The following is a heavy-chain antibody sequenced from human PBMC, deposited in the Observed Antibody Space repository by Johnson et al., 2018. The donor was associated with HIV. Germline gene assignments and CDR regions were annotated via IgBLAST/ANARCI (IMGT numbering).Heavy chain of an antibody. J-gene: IGHJ3*02. CDR3: AKATTGSDAFDI. Sequence: QVRLVESGGGLVQPGGSLRLSCAASGFTFSSYGMHWVRQAPGKGLEWVAFIRYDGSNKYYADSVKGRFTISRDNSKNTLYLQMNSLIAEDTAVYYCAKATTGSDAFDIWGQGTMVTVSS. V-gene: IGHV3-30*02. D-gene: IGHD1-1*01. CDR2: IRYDGSNK. CDR1: GFTFSSYG.